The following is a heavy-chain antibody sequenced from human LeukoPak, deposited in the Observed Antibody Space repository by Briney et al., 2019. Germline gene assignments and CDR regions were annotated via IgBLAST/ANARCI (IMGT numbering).Heavy chain of an antibody. CDR1: GFTFSSYA. CDR3: AKVVNGFIEY. Sequence: PGGSLRLSSAASGFTFSSYAVSWVRQAPGKGLEWVSSISGSGYSTYYADSVKGRFTISRDNSKNTLYVQMNSLRAEDTAVYYCAKVVNGFIEYWGQGTLVTVSS. CDR2: ISGSGYST. V-gene: IGHV3-23*01. J-gene: IGHJ4*02. D-gene: IGHD3-16*02.